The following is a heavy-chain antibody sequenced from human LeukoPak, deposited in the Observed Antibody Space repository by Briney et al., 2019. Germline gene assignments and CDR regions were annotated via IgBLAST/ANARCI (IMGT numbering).Heavy chain of an antibody. CDR3: ARSSSSSGLDY. CDR2: IYISGST. Sequence: SETLSLTCNVSGGFISSGGYYWSWIRQPAGKGLEWIGRIYISGSTNYNPSLRSRVTISVDTSKNQFSLKLSSVTAADTAVYYCARSSSSSGLDYWGQGTLVTVSS. V-gene: IGHV4-61*02. D-gene: IGHD6-6*01. CDR1: GGFISSGGYY. J-gene: IGHJ4*02.